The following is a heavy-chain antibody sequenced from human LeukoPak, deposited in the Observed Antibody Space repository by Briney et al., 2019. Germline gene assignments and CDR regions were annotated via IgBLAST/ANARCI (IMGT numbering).Heavy chain of an antibody. CDR3: ARGGSRQYNF. J-gene: IGHJ4*02. CDR1: GFTFSDHY. D-gene: IGHD5-18*01. Sequence: PGGSLRLSCAASGFTFSDHYMDWVRQAPGKGLEWVANIRHDGSEKYYVDSVKGRFTISRDNAKDSLYLQMNSLRVEDTAVYYCARGGSRQYNFWGQGTLVTVSS. V-gene: IGHV3-7*01. CDR2: IRHDGSEK.